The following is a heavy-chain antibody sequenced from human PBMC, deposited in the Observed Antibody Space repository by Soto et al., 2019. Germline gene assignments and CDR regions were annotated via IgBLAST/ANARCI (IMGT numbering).Heavy chain of an antibody. CDR2: IDTSGHST. J-gene: IGHJ4*02. CDR1: GFVFTNFW. CDR3: AKDSWYFDL. D-gene: IGHD6-13*01. V-gene: IGHV3-74*01. Sequence: PGGSLRLSCAASGFVFTNFWMHWVRHVPGKGLVWVARIDTSGHSTNYAESVKGRFTISRDNAKNTVSLQMNSLRVEDTGVYYCAKDSWYFDLWSQGSQVTGS.